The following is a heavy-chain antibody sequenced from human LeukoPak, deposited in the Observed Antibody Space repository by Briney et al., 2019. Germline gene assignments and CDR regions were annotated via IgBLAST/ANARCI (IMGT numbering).Heavy chain of an antibody. J-gene: IGHJ4*02. D-gene: IGHD6-13*01. Sequence: KPSETLSLTCSVSGGSISSYYWSWIRQPPGKGLEWIGYIYSSGSTYYNPSLKSRVTISVDTSENLLSLRLNSVTAADTALYYCARAHTSSWYMDYWGQGTLVTVSS. V-gene: IGHV4-59*01. CDR1: GGSISSYY. CDR3: ARAHTSSWYMDY. CDR2: IYSSGST.